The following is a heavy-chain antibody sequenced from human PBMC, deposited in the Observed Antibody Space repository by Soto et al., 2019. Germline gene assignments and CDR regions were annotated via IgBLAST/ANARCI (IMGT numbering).Heavy chain of an antibody. CDR2: IYYSGGT. CDR3: ASANFYFYYGMDV. V-gene: IGHV4-39*01. J-gene: IGHJ6*02. CDR1: GGSISSSSYY. Sequence: PSETLSLTCTVSGGSISSSSYYWGWIRQPPGKGLEWIGSIYYSGGTYYNPSLRSRVIISVDTSKNEFSLKLTSVTAADTAGYYCASANFYFYYGMDVWGQGXTVTVYS. D-gene: IGHD2-15*01.